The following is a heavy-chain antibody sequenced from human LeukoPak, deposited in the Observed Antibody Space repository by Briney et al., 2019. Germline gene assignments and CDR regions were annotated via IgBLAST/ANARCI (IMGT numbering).Heavy chain of an antibody. CDR1: GFTFKTHA. CDR2: IDDSGAIR. CDR3: AKRLKRNYYYHYAMDV. J-gene: IGHJ6*02. V-gene: IGHV3-23*01. D-gene: IGHD3-22*01. Sequence: GGSLRLSCVASGFTFKTHAMSWVRQAPGKGLEWVSRIDDSGAIRSYADSVKGRFTISRDNSRMTLTLQMNSLRAEDTAVYYCAKRLKRNYYYHYAMDVWGQGTTVTVSS.